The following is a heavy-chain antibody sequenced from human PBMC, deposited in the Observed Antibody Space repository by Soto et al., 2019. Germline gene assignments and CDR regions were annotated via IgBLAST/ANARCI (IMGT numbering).Heavy chain of an antibody. CDR2: IYSHGNT. J-gene: IGHJ3*02. D-gene: IGHD2-21*02. CDR1: GFTVSSNY. CDR3: ARDRGCGGDCYDAFDI. V-gene: IGHV4-59*02. Sequence: GSLRLSCAASGFTVSSNYMSWIRQPPGKSLEWIGTIYSHGNTYSNPSLKSRVTISVDTSKNQFSLKLSSVTAADTAVYYCARDRGCGGDCYDAFDIWGQGTMVTVSS.